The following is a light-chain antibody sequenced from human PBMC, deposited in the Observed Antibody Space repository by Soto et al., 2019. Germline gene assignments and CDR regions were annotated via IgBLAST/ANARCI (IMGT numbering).Light chain of an antibody. CDR1: SSDGGGYDY. CDR2: EVT. J-gene: IGLJ2*01. V-gene: IGLV2-8*01. Sequence: QSVLTQPPSASGSPGQSVTISCTGTSSDGGGYDYVSWYQQHPGKAPKLMIYEVTKRPSGVPDRFSGSKSGNTASLTGSGLQAEDEADYYCSSYAGSNNFVVFGGGTKLTVL. CDR3: SSYAGSNNFVV.